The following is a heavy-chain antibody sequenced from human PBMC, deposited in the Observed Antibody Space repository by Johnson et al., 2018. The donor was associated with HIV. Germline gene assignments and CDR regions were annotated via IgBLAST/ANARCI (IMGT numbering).Heavy chain of an antibody. Sequence: QVQLVESGGGVVQPGKSLRLSCAASGFTFSNYALHWVRQAPGQGLAWVAVISYDGSYKYSTDSLKGRFTITSDNSKNTLYLQMNSLRAEDTAVYYCARESVIGAFDIWGQGTMVTVSS. CDR1: GFTFSNYA. J-gene: IGHJ3*02. CDR2: ISYDGSYK. CDR3: ARESVIGAFDI. D-gene: IGHD2-21*01. V-gene: IGHV3-30*03.